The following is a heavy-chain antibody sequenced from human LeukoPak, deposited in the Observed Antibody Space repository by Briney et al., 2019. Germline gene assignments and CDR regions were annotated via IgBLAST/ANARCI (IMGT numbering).Heavy chain of an antibody. CDR1: GFTFSYYG. CDR3: AKLESVSSGWPKNDY. D-gene: IGHD6-19*01. Sequence: GGTLRLSCAASGFTFSYYGMSWVRQAPGKGLEWVSTISGSGGSTNYADSVKGRFTISRDNSKNTLYLQMNSLRAEDTAVYYCAKLESVSSGWPKNDYWGQGTLVTVSS. CDR2: ISGSGGST. V-gene: IGHV3-23*01. J-gene: IGHJ4*02.